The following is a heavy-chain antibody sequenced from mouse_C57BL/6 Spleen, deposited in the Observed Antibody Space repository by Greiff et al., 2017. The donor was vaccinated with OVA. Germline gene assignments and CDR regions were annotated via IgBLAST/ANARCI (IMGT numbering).Heavy chain of an antibody. CDR3: ARNDGYSHYWYFDV. CDR2: IWTGGGA. Sequence: QVQLKESGPGLVAPSQTLSISYTASGFSLTSYAISWVRQPPGKGLEWLGVIWTGGGANYNSALNSRLSISKDNSKSQVFLKMNSLQTDDTARYYCARNDGYSHYWYFDVWGTGTTVTVSS. CDR1: GFSLTSYA. J-gene: IGHJ1*03. V-gene: IGHV2-9-1*01. D-gene: IGHD2-3*01.